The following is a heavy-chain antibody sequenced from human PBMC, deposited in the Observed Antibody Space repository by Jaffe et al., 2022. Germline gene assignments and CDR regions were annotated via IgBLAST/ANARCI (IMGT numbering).Heavy chain of an antibody. CDR1: GYSISSGYY. V-gene: IGHV4-38-2*01. CDR2: IYHSGST. CDR3: ARHERGGDGYNFDY. D-gene: IGHD5-12*01. J-gene: IGHJ4*02. Sequence: QVQLQESGPGLVKPSETLSLTCAVSGYSISSGYYWGWIRQPPGKGLEWIGSIYHSGSTYYNPSLKSRVTISVDTSKNQFSLKLSSVTAADTAVYYCARHERGGDGYNFDYWGQGTLVTVSS.